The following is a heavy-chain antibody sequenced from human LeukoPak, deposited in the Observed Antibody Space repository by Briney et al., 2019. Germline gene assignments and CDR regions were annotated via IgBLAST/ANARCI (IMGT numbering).Heavy chain of an antibody. CDR1: GGSTINYF. V-gene: IGHV4-4*07. J-gene: IGHJ4*02. Sequence: SETLSLTCTVSGGSTINYFRSWIRQPAGKGLEWIGHIYSSGTTHYNPSLNNRVTISLDASKSQFSLHLNTVTAADTAVYFCARAEGSGSGAYTLDYWGQGILVTVSS. CDR2: IYSSGTT. D-gene: IGHD3-10*01. CDR3: ARAEGSGSGAYTLDY.